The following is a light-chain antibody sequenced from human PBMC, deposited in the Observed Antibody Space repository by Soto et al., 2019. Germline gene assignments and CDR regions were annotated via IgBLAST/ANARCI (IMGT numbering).Light chain of an antibody. CDR3: QQYNNWPRT. V-gene: IGKV1-39*01. J-gene: IGKJ1*01. CDR1: QNIDRY. Sequence: DIQMTQSPSSLSTSVGDRVTITCRASQNIDRYLHWYQERPGEAPKLLIYGASGLHSGVPSRFTGSGSGTEFTLTISSLQSEDFAVYFCQQYNNWPRTFGQGTKVDIK. CDR2: GAS.